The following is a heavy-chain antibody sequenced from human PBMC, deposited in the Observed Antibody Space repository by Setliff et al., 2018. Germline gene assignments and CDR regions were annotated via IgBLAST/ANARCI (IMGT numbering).Heavy chain of an antibody. V-gene: IGHV4-59*08. CDR3: ARSSAPQVVLAADFDF. Sequence: SETLSLTCNVSGGSISSYYWTWIRQPPGKGLEWIGYFYHSGSTNYNPSLKGRVTMTSDTSRNQLSLKLTSVSAADTAIYYCARSSAPQVVLAADFDFWGQGTPVTVSS. CDR2: FYHSGST. J-gene: IGHJ4*02. D-gene: IGHD6-19*01. CDR1: GGSISSYY.